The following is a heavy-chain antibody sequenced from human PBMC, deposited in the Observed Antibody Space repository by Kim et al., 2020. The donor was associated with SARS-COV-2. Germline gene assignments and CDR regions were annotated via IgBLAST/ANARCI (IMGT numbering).Heavy chain of an antibody. D-gene: IGHD2-8*01. CDR3: ARAMGPNAFDI. J-gene: IGHJ3*02. CDR2: P. V-gene: IGHV7-4-1*02. Sequence: PTYAQGFTRRFVFTLNTSVSTTYLQISSLKAEDTAVYYCARAMGPNAFDIWGQGTMVTVSS.